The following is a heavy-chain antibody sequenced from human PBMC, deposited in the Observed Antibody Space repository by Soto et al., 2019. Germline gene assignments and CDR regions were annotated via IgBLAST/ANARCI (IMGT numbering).Heavy chain of an antibody. CDR2: IYWDEDE. CDR1: GFSLTTTGVG. Sequence: QITLKESGPTLVKPTQTLTLTCTFSGFSLTTTGVGVGWIRQPPGKALEWLALIYWDEDERYNPSLKSRLTIPKDTSKNQVVLTMTNLDPVDTATYYCARHSYFDLWGRGTLVTVSS. CDR3: ARHSYFDL. V-gene: IGHV2-5*02. J-gene: IGHJ2*01.